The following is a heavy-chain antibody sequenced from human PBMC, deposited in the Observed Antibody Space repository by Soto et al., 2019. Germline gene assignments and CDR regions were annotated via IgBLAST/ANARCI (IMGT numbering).Heavy chain of an antibody. CDR1: GCSISSYY. Sequence: SETLSLTCTVSGCSISSYYWSWIRQPPGKGLEWIGYIYYSGSTNYNPSLKSRVTISVDTSKNQFSLKLSSVTAADTAVYYCARFQGDYGDYGNFDYYYMDVWGKGTTVTVS. V-gene: IGHV4-59*01. D-gene: IGHD4-17*01. CDR2: IYYSGST. CDR3: ARFQGDYGDYGNFDYYYMDV. J-gene: IGHJ6*03.